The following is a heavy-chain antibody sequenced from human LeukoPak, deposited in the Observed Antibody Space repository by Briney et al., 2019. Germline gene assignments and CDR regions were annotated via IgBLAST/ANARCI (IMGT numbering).Heavy chain of an antibody. Sequence: GGSLRLSCAASGFTFSPYSMNWVRQAPGKGLEWVSSISSSSTYIYYADSVKGRFTISRDNAKNSLYLQMNSLRVEDTAVYYCAREYCSGGSCCGPLGVVRGWFDPWGQGTLVIVSS. CDR2: ISSSSTYI. CDR3: AREYCSGGSCCGPLGVVRGWFDP. D-gene: IGHD2-15*01. J-gene: IGHJ5*02. V-gene: IGHV3-21*01. CDR1: GFTFSPYS.